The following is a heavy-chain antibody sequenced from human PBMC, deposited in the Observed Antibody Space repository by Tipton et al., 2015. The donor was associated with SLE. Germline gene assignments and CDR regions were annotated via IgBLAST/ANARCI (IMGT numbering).Heavy chain of an antibody. Sequence: SLRLSCAASGFTFSSYAMHWVRQAPGKGLKWVAVISYDGSNKYYADSVKGRFTISRDNSKNTLYLQMNSLRAEDTAVYYCARDNTAMAYWYFDLWGRGTLVTVSS. CDR3: ARDNTAMAYWYFDL. D-gene: IGHD5-18*01. CDR1: GFTFSSYA. J-gene: IGHJ2*01. CDR2: ISYDGSNK. V-gene: IGHV3-30*04.